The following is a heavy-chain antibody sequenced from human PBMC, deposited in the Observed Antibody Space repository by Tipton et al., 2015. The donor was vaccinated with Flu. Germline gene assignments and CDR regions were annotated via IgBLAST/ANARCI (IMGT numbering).Heavy chain of an antibody. V-gene: IGHV4-59*01. CDR1: GGSINSYY. Sequence: TLSLTCTVSGGSINSYYWSWIRQPPGKGLEWIGYLHYSGSTNYNPSLKSRVTISVDTSKTQLSLKLNSVTAADTAVYYCARDVAAVPAAIRDWGQGTLVTVSS. CDR3: ARDVAAVPAAIRD. J-gene: IGHJ4*02. D-gene: IGHD6-13*01. CDR2: LHYSGST.